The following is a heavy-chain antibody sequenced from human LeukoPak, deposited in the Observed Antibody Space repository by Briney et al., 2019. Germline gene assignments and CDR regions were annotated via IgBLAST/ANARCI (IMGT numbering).Heavy chain of an antibody. CDR3: ARDSGSGGP. CDR1: GFTFSNYW. Sequence: GGSLRLSCAASGFTFSNYWMSWVRQAPGKGLEWVAHIKPDGSEKNYVDSVKGRFTLSRDDAKNSVYLQMNSLRVEDTAVYYCARDSGSGGPWGQGTPVTVSS. V-gene: IGHV3-7*01. J-gene: IGHJ5*02. CDR2: IKPDGSEK. D-gene: IGHD6-19*01.